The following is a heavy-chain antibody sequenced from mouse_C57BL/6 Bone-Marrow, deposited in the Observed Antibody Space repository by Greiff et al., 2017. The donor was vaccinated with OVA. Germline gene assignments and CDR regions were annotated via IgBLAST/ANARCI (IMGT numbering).Heavy chain of an antibody. Sequence: EVKLVESGGALVQPGGSLKLSCAASGFTFSDFYMYWIRQTPEKRLEWVAYISNGGGSTYYPDTVKGRFTISRDNAKNTLYLQMSRLKSEDTAMYYCARLDAMDYWGQGTSVTVSS. V-gene: IGHV5-12*01. CDR2: ISNGGGST. CDR1: GFTFSDFY. J-gene: IGHJ4*01. CDR3: ARLDAMDY.